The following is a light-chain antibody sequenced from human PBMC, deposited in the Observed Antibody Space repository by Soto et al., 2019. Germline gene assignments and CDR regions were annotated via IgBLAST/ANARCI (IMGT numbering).Light chain of an antibody. CDR1: QSVSTD. V-gene: IGKV3-15*01. Sequence: DRVMTQSPGTLYLSPGERATLSCRASQSVSTDLAWYQQKPGQAPRLLIFGASTSATGIPARFSGSGSGTEFILTISSLQSEDSAVYDRHQYNYWPPETFGQGTKVDTK. J-gene: IGKJ1*01. CDR2: GAS. CDR3: HQYNYWPPET.